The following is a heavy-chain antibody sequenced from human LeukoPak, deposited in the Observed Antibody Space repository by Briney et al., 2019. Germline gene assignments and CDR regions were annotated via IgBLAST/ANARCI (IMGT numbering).Heavy chain of an antibody. J-gene: IGHJ6*02. Sequence: GGSLRLSCAASGFTFSSYSMNWVRQAPGRGLEWVSYISGSSRPIYYADPVKGRFTISRDNAKNSLYLQMSNLRAEDTAVYFCARGGGLDVWGQGATVTVSS. CDR3: ARGGGLDV. CDR2: ISGSSRPI. CDR1: GFTFSSYS. V-gene: IGHV3-48*04. D-gene: IGHD3-16*01.